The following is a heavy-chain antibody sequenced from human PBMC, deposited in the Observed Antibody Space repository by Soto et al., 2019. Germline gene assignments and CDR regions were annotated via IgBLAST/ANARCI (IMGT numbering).Heavy chain of an antibody. CDR1: GFTFTRYM. V-gene: IGHV3-23*01. J-gene: IGHJ2*01. D-gene: IGHD1-1*01. CDR2: ISASGAST. CDR3: AKDSGRYNRERIYWYFDL. Sequence: EVHLLESGGGLVQPGGSLRLSCAASGFTFTRYMMNWVRQTPGKGLEWVSTISASGASTYYADSVKGRFTISRDNSKNTLYLQMNSLRVEDTALYYCAKDSGRYNRERIYWYFDLWGRGTLVTVSS.